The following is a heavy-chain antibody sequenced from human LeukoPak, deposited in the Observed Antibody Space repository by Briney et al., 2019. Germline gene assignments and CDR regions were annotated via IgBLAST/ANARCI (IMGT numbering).Heavy chain of an antibody. D-gene: IGHD2-21*02. Sequence: SETLSLTCAVSGTSISPYYWSWLRQSPGKGLEWIGYIYYSGSTNYNPSLKSRVTISIDTSENQVSLILRSVTAADTAVYYCAREVGDSDSDNWFDPWGQGTLVTVSS. CDR1: GTSISPYY. V-gene: IGHV4-59*01. J-gene: IGHJ5*02. CDR3: AREVGDSDSDNWFDP. CDR2: IYYSGST.